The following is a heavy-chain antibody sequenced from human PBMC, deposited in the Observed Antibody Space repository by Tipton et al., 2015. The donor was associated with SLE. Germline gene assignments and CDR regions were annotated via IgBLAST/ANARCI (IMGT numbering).Heavy chain of an antibody. CDR2: IIPIFGTA. Sequence: QLVQSGAEVKKPGSSVKVSCKASGGTFSSYAISWVRQAPGQGLEWMGGIIPIFGTANYEQKFQGRVTITADESTSTAYMELRNLRSDDTAVYYWARAGSSWYDFWGQGTLVTVSS. V-gene: IGHV1-69*01. J-gene: IGHJ5*01. CDR3: ARAGSSWYDF. D-gene: IGHD6-13*01. CDR1: GGTFSSYA.